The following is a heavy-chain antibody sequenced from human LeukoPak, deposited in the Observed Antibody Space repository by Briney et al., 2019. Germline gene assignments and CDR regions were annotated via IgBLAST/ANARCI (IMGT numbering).Heavy chain of an antibody. CDR3: ARGSGSRLHNYYYYMDV. J-gene: IGHJ6*03. V-gene: IGHV4-4*07. CDR1: GGSISSYY. Sequence: PSETLSLTCTVSGGSISSYYWSWIRQPAGKGLEWIGRIYTSGSTNYNPSPKSRVTMSVDTSKNQFSLKLSSVTAADTAVYYCARGSGSRLHNYYYYMDVWGKGTTVTVSS. CDR2: IYTSGST. D-gene: IGHD5-12*01.